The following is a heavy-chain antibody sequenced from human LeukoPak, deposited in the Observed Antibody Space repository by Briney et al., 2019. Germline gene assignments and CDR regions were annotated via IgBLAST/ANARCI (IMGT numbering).Heavy chain of an antibody. CDR2: MNTNSGNT. CDR3: ARGIRGKYYYGMDV. Sequence: VASVNVSCKSSGYTFTSYDINWVRQATGQGLEWMGWMNTNSGNTGYAQKFQGRVTMTRNTSISTAYMELSSLRSEDTAVYYCARGIRGKYYYGMDVWGQGTTVTVSS. V-gene: IGHV1-8*01. CDR1: GYTFTSYD. D-gene: IGHD3-10*01. J-gene: IGHJ6*02.